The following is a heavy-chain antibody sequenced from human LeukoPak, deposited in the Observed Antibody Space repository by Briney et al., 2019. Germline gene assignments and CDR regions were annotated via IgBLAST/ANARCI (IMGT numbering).Heavy chain of an antibody. J-gene: IGHJ3*02. V-gene: IGHV3-21*06. CDR1: GFSFSAYT. CDR2: VNPSHAYQ. CDR3: ARDRDYYDSNSFSPEAIDI. Sequence: PGGSLRLSCAASGFSFSAYTMNWVRQAPGKGLEWVSSVNPSHAYQFYADSVKGRFTISRDNVKNSLFLQMDSLRAEDTAVYYCARDRDYYDSNSFSPEAIDIWGQGTMVTVSS. D-gene: IGHD3-22*01.